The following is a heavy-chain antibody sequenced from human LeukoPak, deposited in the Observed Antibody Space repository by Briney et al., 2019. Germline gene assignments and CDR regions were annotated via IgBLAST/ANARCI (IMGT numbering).Heavy chain of an antibody. CDR2: IYSGGST. CDR3: ARVLRGWLPPYYYYMDV. V-gene: IGHV3-66*02. D-gene: IGHD5-12*01. CDR1: GFTVSSNY. Sequence: PGGSLRLSCAASGFTVSSNYMSWVRQAPGKGLEWVSVIYSGGSTYYADSVKGRFTISRDNSKNTLYLQMNSLRAGDTAVYYCARVLRGWLPPYYYYMDVWGKGTTVTVSS. J-gene: IGHJ6*03.